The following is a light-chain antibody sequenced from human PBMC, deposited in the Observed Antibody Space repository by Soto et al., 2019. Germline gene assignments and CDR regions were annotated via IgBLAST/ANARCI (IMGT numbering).Light chain of an antibody. V-gene: IGLV2-14*01. CDR1: SSDVGGYNY. CDR2: DVS. Sequence: HSALTQPASVSGSPGQSIIISCTGTSSDVGGYNYVSWYQQHPGKAPKLMIYDVSNRPSGVSNRFSGSKSANTASLTISGLQAEDEADYYCSSYTSSSTRVFGTGTKLTVL. J-gene: IGLJ1*01. CDR3: SSYTSSSTRV.